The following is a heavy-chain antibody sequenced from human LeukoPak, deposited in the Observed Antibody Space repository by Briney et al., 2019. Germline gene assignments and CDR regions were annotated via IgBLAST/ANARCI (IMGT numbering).Heavy chain of an antibody. CDR2: ISSSSIYI. J-gene: IGHJ6*02. D-gene: IGHD3-3*01. V-gene: IGHV3-21*01. CDR1: GFTXSSYN. Sequence: GSLRLSCAASGFTXSSYNMNWVRQAPGKGLEWVSSISSSSIYIYYADSVKGRFTISRDNAKNSLYLQMNSLRAEDTAVYYCARGLFSADWEILVLRSYYYYGMDVWGQGTTVTVSS. CDR3: ARGLFSADWEILVLRSYYYYGMDV.